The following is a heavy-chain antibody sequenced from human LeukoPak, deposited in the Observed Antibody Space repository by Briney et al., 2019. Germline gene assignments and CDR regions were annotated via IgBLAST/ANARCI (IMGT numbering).Heavy chain of an antibody. CDR2: ISRNVGST. V-gene: IGHV3-23*01. CDR3: ARGITIFGVVGSHAFDI. J-gene: IGHJ3*02. CDR1: GFTFSIYG. D-gene: IGHD3-3*01. Sequence: GGSLRLSCAASGFTFSIYGMNWVRQAPGKGLEWVSGISRNVGSTYYADSVKGRFTVSRDNSKNTLYLQMNSLRAEDTAVYYCARGITIFGVVGSHAFDIWGQGTMVTVSS.